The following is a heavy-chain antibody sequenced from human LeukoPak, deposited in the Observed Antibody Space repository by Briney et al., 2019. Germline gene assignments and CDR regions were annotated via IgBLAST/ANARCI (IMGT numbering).Heavy chain of an antibody. CDR3: GRGGHCSTTSCSNYDGMDV. Sequence: GRSLRLSCAASGFTFSSYGMHWVRQAPGKGLEWVAATWYDGSNKYYADSVKGRFTISRDNSKNTLFLQMNSLRAEDTAVYFCGRGGHCSTTSCSNYDGMDVWGQGTTLTVSS. J-gene: IGHJ6*02. V-gene: IGHV3-33*01. D-gene: IGHD2-2*01. CDR1: GFTFSSYG. CDR2: TWYDGSNK.